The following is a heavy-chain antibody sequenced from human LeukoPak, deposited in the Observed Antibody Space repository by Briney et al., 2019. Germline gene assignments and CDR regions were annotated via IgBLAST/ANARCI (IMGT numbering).Heavy chain of an antibody. J-gene: IGHJ4*02. V-gene: IGHV3-21*01. CDR3: AREGDGGTTFWFFDY. D-gene: IGHD1-1*01. Sequence: SGGSLRLSWAASGFTFSSYAMSWVRQAPGKGLEWVSSISSSSSYIYYADSVKGRFTISRDNAKNSLYLQMNSLRAEDTAVYYCAREGDGGTTFWFFDYWGQGTLVTVSS. CDR1: GFTFSSYA. CDR2: ISSSSSYI.